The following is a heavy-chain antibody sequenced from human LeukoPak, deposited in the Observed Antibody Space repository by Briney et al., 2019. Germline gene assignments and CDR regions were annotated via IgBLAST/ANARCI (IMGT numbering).Heavy chain of an antibody. Sequence: PGRSLRLSCAASGFTFSSYAMHWVRQAPGKGLEWVAVISYDGSNKYYADSVKGRFTISRDNAKNSLYLQMNSLRAEDTALYYCAKGIAAAEWTWFDPWGQGTLVTVSS. J-gene: IGHJ5*02. CDR3: AKGIAAAEWTWFDP. CDR1: GFTFSSYA. D-gene: IGHD6-13*01. V-gene: IGHV3-30*04. CDR2: ISYDGSNK.